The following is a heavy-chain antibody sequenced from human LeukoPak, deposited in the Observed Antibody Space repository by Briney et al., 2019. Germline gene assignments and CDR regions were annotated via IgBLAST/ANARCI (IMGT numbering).Heavy chain of an antibody. J-gene: IGHJ4*02. CDR1: GFTFSSYA. CDR3: ANLYSSGWYYFDY. Sequence: SGGSLRLSCAASGFTFSSYAMSWVRQAPGKGLEWVSAISGSGGSTYYADSVKGRFTISRDNSKNTLYLQMNSLRAEDTAVYYCANLYSSGWYYFDYWGQGTLVTVSS. V-gene: IGHV3-23*01. D-gene: IGHD6-19*01. CDR2: ISGSGGST.